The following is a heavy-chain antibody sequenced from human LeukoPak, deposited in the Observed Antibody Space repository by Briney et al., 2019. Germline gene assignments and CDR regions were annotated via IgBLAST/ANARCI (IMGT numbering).Heavy chain of an antibody. J-gene: IGHJ4*02. Sequence: GGSLRLSCAASGFTFSSYAMHWVRQAPGKGLEWVALIPYDGSNKYYADSVKGRFTVSRDNSKNTLYLQMNSLRAEDTAVYYCARDPRYSYGNDYWGQGTLVTVSS. D-gene: IGHD5-18*01. V-gene: IGHV3-30*04. CDR1: GFTFSSYA. CDR2: IPYDGSNK. CDR3: ARDPRYSYGNDY.